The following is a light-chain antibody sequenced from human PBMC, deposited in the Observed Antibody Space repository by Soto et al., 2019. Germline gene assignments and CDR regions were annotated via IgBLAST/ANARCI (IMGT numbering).Light chain of an antibody. J-gene: IGKJ5*01. CDR3: QQYGSSIT. CDR2: GAS. V-gene: IGKV3-20*01. Sequence: ETLLTQSPGTLSLSPGERATLSCSASQIVSSSYLAWYQQKPGQAPRLLIYGASSMATGIPDRFSGSGSGTDFTLNISRLEPEDFAVYFCQQYGSSITFAKEPRLEI. CDR1: QIVSSSY.